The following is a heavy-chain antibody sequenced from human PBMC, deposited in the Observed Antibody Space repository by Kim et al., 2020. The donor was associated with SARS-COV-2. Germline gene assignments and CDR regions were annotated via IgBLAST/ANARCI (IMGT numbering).Heavy chain of an antibody. CDR2: ISGSSGSV. V-gene: IGHV3-23*01. D-gene: IGHD6-19*01. Sequence: GGSLRLSCAASGFTFSTYAMSWVRQAPGKGLEWVSSISGSSGSVYYAESVKGRFTISRDSSKTTLYLQMNTLRAEDTAVYYCAKDGGGPYTTCWYYFDLWGQGALVTVSS. CDR3: AKDGGGPYTTCWYYFDL. CDR1: GFTFSTYA. J-gene: IGHJ4*02.